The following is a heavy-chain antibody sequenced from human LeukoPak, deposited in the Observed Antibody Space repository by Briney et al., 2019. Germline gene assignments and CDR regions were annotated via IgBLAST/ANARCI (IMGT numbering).Heavy chain of an antibody. Sequence: GASVKVSCKASGGTFNSYAISWVRQAPGQGLEWMGRIIPILGIANYAQKFQGRVTITADKSTSTAYMELSSLRSEDTAVYYCAREGSGSYGVYFDYWGQGTLVTVSP. D-gene: IGHD1-26*01. J-gene: IGHJ4*02. V-gene: IGHV1-69*04. CDR3: AREGSGSYGVYFDY. CDR2: IIPILGIA. CDR1: GGTFNSYA.